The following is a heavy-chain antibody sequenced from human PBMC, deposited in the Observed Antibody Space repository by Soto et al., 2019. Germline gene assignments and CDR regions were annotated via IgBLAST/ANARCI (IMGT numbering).Heavy chain of an antibody. D-gene: IGHD5-12*01. Sequence: GGSLRLSCAASGFTFSSYSMNWVRQAPGKGLEWVSSISSSSSYIYYADSVKGRFTISRGNAKNSLYLQMNSLRAEDTAVYYCARDTGWVATTLFDYWGQGTLVTVSS. CDR1: GFTFSSYS. CDR2: ISSSSSYI. V-gene: IGHV3-21*01. J-gene: IGHJ4*02. CDR3: ARDTGWVATTLFDY.